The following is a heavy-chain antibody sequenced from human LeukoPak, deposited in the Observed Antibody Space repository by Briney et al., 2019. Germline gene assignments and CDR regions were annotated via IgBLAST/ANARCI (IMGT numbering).Heavy chain of an antibody. CDR2: IYYTGVV. CDR1: SASIRSNSYY. D-gene: IGHD6-6*01. Sequence: PSETLSLTCIVSSASIRSNSYYWGWIRQPPGKGLEWIGNIYYTGVVYYNPSLKSRITISVDTAKNQFSLRLSSVTAADTAVYYCQATAPPESYYYYYHMDVWGKGTTVTVSS. J-gene: IGHJ6*03. V-gene: IGHV4-39*07. CDR3: QATAPPESYYYYYHMDV.